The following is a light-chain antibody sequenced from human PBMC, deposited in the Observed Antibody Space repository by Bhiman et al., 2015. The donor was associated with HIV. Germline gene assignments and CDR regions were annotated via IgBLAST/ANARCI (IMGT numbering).Light chain of an antibody. V-gene: IGLV3-19*01. Sequence: SSELTQDPAVSVALGQTVRITCQGDSLRIYYASWYQQKPDQSPILVIYQDYKRPSGIPERFSGSNSGNTATLTISGTQAMDEAAYYCQAWGSGAMVFGGGTKLTVL. CDR2: QDY. J-gene: IGLJ2*01. CDR3: QAWGSGAMV. CDR1: SLRIYY.